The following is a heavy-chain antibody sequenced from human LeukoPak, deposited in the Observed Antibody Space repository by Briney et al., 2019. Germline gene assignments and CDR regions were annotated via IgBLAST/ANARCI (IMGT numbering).Heavy chain of an antibody. CDR2: ISGSGGST. D-gene: IGHD6-13*01. CDR1: GFTVSSNY. J-gene: IGHJ4*02. CDR3: ANVFRVGAAATNFDY. V-gene: IGHV3-23*01. Sequence: GGSLRLSCAASGFTVSSNYMSWVRQAPGKGLEWVASISGSGGSTYYADSVKGGFTISRENSNNTLYLKMNSLRAEDTAVYYCANVFRVGAAATNFDYWGQGTLVTVSS.